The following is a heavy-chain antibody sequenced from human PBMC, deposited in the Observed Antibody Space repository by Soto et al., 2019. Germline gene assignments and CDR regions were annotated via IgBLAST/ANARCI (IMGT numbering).Heavy chain of an antibody. Sequence: SETLSLTCTVSGGSISSYYWCWIRQPPGKGLEWVGYIYYSGSTNYNPSLKSRVTISVDTSKNQFSLKLSSVTAAATAVYYCARGDVTMRHDNYYCIDVWGQGTTVTVSS. CDR3: ARGDVTMRHDNYYCIDV. CDR1: GGSISSYY. J-gene: IGHJ6*02. D-gene: IGHD3-22*01. V-gene: IGHV4-59*01. CDR2: IYYSGST.